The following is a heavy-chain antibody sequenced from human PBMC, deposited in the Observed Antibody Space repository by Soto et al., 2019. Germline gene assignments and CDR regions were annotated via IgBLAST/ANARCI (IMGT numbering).Heavy chain of an antibody. Sequence: SVKVSCKASGGTFSSYAISWVRQAPGQGLEWMGGIIPIFGTANYAQKFQGRVTITADESTSTAYMELSSLRSEDTAVYYCAREYDSSGYYHYYYYGLDVWGQGTTVTVSS. CDR2: IIPIFGTA. D-gene: IGHD3-22*01. J-gene: IGHJ6*02. V-gene: IGHV1-69*13. CDR1: GGTFSSYA. CDR3: AREYDSSGYYHYYYYGLDV.